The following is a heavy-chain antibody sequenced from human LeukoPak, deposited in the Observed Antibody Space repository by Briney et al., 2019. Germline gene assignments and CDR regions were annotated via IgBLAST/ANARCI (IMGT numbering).Heavy chain of an antibody. CDR1: GFTFSTYS. D-gene: IGHD5-24*01. CDR3: AKENGYNYYFDY. CDR2: ISSGSTSI. J-gene: IGHJ4*02. V-gene: IGHV3-48*01. Sequence: GGSLRLSCAASGFTFSTYSMNWVRQAPGKGLEWVSYISSGSTSIYYADSVKGRFTISRDNSKNTLYLQMNSLRAEDTAVYYCAKENGYNYYFDYWGQGTLVTVSS.